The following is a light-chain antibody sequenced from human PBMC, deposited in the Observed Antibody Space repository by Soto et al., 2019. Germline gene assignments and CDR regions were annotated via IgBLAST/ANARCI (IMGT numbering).Light chain of an antibody. Sequence: QSALTQPASVSGSPGQSITISCTGTSSDVGGYNYVSWYQQHPGNAPKLMIYEVSNRPSGVSNRFSGSKSGNTASLPISGLQAEDEADYYCSSSTLSRTRVFGGGTKLTVL. CDR2: EVS. CDR3: SSSTLSRTRV. CDR1: SSDVGGYNY. V-gene: IGLV2-14*01. J-gene: IGLJ2*01.